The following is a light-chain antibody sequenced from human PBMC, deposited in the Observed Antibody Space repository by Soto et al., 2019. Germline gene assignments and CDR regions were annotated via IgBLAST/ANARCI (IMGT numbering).Light chain of an antibody. Sequence: QSDLTQPASVSGSPGQSGTISCTGTSSDIGAYDLVSWYQQHPGKAPKLMLYEADTRPSGVSYRFSGSKSGNTASLTISGLRAEDEADYYCCSYAGSRSYVFGTGTKLAGL. V-gene: IGLV2-23*01. J-gene: IGLJ1*01. CDR3: CSYAGSRSYV. CDR2: EAD. CDR1: SSDIGAYDL.